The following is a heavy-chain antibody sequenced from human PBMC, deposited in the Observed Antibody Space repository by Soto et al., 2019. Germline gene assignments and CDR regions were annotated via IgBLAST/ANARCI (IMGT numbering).Heavy chain of an antibody. CDR2: IYYSGST. Sequence: SETLSLTCTVSGGSISSGGYYWSWIRQHPGKGLEWIGYIYYSGSTYYNPSLKSRVAISVDTSKNQFSLKLSSVTAADTAVYYCARRHYYDSSGYYLSWFDSWGQGTLVTVSS. V-gene: IGHV4-31*03. D-gene: IGHD3-22*01. CDR1: GGSISSGGYY. J-gene: IGHJ5*01. CDR3: ARRHYYDSSGYYLSWFDS.